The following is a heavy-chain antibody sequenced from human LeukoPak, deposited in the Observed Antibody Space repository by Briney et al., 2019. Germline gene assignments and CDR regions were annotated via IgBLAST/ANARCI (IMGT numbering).Heavy chain of an antibody. D-gene: IGHD6-13*01. CDR1: GGSFSGYY. CDR2: INHSGST. V-gene: IGHV4-34*01. Sequence: PSETLSLTCAVYGGSFSGYYWSWIRHPPGKGLEWIGEINHSGSTNYNPSLKSRVTISVDTSKNQFSLKLSSVTAADTAVYYCARGRSSSWSRRDAFDIWGQGTMVTVSS. J-gene: IGHJ3*02. CDR3: ARGRSSSWSRRDAFDI.